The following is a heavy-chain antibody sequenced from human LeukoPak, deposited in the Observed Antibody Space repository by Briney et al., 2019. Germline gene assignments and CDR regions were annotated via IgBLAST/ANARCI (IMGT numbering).Heavy chain of an antibody. D-gene: IGHD4-17*01. CDR1: GFTFSSYA. V-gene: IGHV3-23*01. Sequence: GGSLRLSCAASGFTFSSYAMSWVRQAPGKGLEWVSAISGSGGSTYYADSVKGRFTISRDNSKNTLYLQMNSLRAEDTAVYYCTRWTTVTSAAYYFDYWGQGTLVTVSS. CDR3: TRWTTVTSAAYYFDY. J-gene: IGHJ4*02. CDR2: ISGSGGST.